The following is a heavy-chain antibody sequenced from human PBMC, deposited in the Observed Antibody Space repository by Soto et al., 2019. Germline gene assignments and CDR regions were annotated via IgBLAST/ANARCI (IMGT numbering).Heavy chain of an antibody. V-gene: IGHV3-15*01. CDR1: GFTFSNAW. Sequence: PGGSLRLSCAASGFTFSNAWMSWVRQAPGKGLEWVGRIKSKTDGGTTDYAAPVKGRFTISRDDSKNTLYLQMNSLKTEDTAVYYCTTDHPDIVVVPRRNWGQGTLVTVSS. D-gene: IGHD2-15*01. CDR3: TTDHPDIVVVPRRN. J-gene: IGHJ4*02. CDR2: IKSKTDGGTT.